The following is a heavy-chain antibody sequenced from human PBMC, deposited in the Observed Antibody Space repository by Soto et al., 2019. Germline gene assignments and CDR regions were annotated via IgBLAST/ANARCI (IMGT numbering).Heavy chain of an antibody. Sequence: PGESLKISCKGSGYSFTSYWIGWVRQMPGKGLEWMGITYPGDSDTRYSPSFQGQVTISADKSISTAYLQWSSLKASDTAMYYCARSLLARQLRYFDWLLSHLDYWGQGTLVTVSS. J-gene: IGHJ4*02. CDR2: TYPGDSDT. D-gene: IGHD3-9*01. CDR3: ARSLLARQLRYFDWLLSHLDY. CDR1: GYSFTSYW. V-gene: IGHV5-51*01.